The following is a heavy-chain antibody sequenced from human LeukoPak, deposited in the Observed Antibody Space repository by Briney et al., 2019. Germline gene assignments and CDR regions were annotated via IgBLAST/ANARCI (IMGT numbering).Heavy chain of an antibody. CDR3: ARSSGEGMVRGVSHLDY. D-gene: IGHD3-10*01. Sequence: GGSLRLSCAASGLTVSSNYMSWVRQAPGKGLEWVSVIYSGGSTYYADSVKGRFTISRDNSKNMLYLQMNSLRAEDTAVYYCARSSGEGMVRGVSHLDYWGQGTLVTVSS. J-gene: IGHJ4*02. V-gene: IGHV3-53*01. CDR2: IYSGGST. CDR1: GLTVSSNY.